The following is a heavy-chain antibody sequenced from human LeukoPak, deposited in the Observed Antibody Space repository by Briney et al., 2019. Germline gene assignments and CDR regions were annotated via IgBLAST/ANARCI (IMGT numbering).Heavy chain of an antibody. Sequence: GGSLRLSCVASGFTFNNYAMSWVRQAPGKGLEWVANIKQDGSKKSYVDSVKGRFTISRDNAKNSLYLQMNSLRAEDTAIYYCTRVGYIDEGIDYWGQGTLVTVSS. CDR2: IKQDGSKK. CDR3: TRVGYIDEGIDY. J-gene: IGHJ4*02. D-gene: IGHD5-24*01. CDR1: GFTFNNYA. V-gene: IGHV3-7*04.